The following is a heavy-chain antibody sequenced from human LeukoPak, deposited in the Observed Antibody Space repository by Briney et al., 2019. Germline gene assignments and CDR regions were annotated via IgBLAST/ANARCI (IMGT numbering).Heavy chain of an antibody. D-gene: IGHD1-26*01. Sequence: GESLKISCKGSGYSFTSYWIGWVRQMPGKGLEWMEIIWPADSDTRYSPSFQGQVTISADKSISTAYLQWSSLKASDTAIYYCARQCCGSYYPTDVWGKGTTVTVSS. J-gene: IGHJ6*03. CDR1: GYSFTSYW. CDR3: ARQCCGSYYPTDV. V-gene: IGHV5-51*01. CDR2: IWPADSDT.